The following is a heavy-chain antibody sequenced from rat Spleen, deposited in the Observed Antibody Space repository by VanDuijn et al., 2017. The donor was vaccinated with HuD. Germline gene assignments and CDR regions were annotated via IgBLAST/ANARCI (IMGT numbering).Heavy chain of an antibody. CDR1: GFSLIRDS. CDR3: ARNSVGGYNSYYFDY. D-gene: IGHD1-9*01. J-gene: IGHJ2*01. CDR2: MWYYGDT. V-gene: IGHV2S18*01. Sequence: QVQLKESGPGLVQPSETLSLTCTVSGFSLIRDSVSWVRQSSGKGPAWMGRMWYYGDTAYNSAIKSRLSISRDTSKSQVFLKMNSLQTEDTAMYFCARNSVGGYNSYYFDYWGQGVMVTVSS.